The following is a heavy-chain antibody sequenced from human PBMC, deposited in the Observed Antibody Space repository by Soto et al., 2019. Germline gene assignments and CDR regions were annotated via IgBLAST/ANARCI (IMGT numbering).Heavy chain of an antibody. CDR1: GYTFTNYD. J-gene: IGHJ5*02. Sequence: QVQLVQSGAEVKEPGASVKVSCKASGYTFTNYDINWVRQATGQGLEWMGYMNPHTGDTGYAQKFQGRVTMTRNTAISTAYMELSNLRSEDTAIDYCAKSGSGWGSWFDPWGQGTLVTVSS. CDR3: AKSGSGWGSWFDP. CDR2: MNPHTGDT. V-gene: IGHV1-8*01. D-gene: IGHD3-10*01.